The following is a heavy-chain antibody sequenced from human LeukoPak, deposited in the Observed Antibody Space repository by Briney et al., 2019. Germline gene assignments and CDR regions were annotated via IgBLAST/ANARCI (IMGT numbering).Heavy chain of an antibody. Sequence: PGGSLRLSCAASGFTFSSYSMNWVRQAPGKGLEWVSSISSSSSYIYYADSVKGRFTISRDNAKNSLYLQMNSLRAEDTAVYYCARVRGYCSSTSCYRIDPWGQGTLVTVSS. J-gene: IGHJ5*02. V-gene: IGHV3-21*01. CDR3: ARVRGYCSSTSCYRIDP. CDR1: GFTFSSYS. CDR2: ISSSSSYI. D-gene: IGHD2-2*02.